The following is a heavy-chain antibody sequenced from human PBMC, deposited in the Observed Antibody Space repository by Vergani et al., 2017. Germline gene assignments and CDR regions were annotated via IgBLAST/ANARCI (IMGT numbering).Heavy chain of an antibody. Sequence: QVQLQQWGAGLLKPSETLSLTCAVYGGSFSGYYWSWIRQPPGXGLEWIGEINHSGSTNYNPSLKSRVTISVDTSKNQFSLKLSSVTAADTAVYYCARGGRSRARGYSYGYTVFEYWGQGTLVTVSS. CDR3: ARGGRSRARGYSYGYTVFEY. J-gene: IGHJ4*02. CDR1: GGSFSGYY. CDR2: INHSGST. V-gene: IGHV4-34*01. D-gene: IGHD5-18*01.